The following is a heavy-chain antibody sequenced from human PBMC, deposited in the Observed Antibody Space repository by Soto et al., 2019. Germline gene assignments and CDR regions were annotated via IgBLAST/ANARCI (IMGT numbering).Heavy chain of an antibody. Sequence: EVQLVESGGGLVQPGGSLRLSCAGSGFTFSNYWMHWVRQAPGKGLEWVSRIDHDGPTDYADSVRGRFTISRDNAENTLYLQMNSLRHEDTAVYYCVRDSHGEYWGQGTLVSVSS. V-gene: IGHV3-74*01. CDR1: GFTFSNYW. J-gene: IGHJ4*02. CDR3: VRDSHGEY. CDR2: IDHDGPT.